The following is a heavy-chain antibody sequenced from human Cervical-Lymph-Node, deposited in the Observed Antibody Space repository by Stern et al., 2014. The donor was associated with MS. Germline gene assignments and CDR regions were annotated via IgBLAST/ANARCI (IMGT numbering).Heavy chain of an antibody. V-gene: IGHV4-31*11. CDR2: ISYSGNT. Sequence: VQLLESGPGLVKPSQTLSLTCAVSGGSVSSGSRYWSWIRQHPGKGLEGIGYISYSGNTYYSPSLQSRLTISMDTSKNQFSLKLRSVTVADTAIYYCARVTEFLRFFYPDYWGQGTLVTVSS. J-gene: IGHJ4*02. CDR3: ARVTEFLRFFYPDY. D-gene: IGHD3-3*01. CDR1: GGSVSSGSRY.